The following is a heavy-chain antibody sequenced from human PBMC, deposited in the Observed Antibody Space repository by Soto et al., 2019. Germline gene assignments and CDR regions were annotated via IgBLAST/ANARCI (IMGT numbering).Heavy chain of an antibody. Sequence: GGSLRLSCAASGFTVSSNYMSWVRQAPGKGLEWVSVIYSGGSTYYADSVKGRFTISRHNSKNTLYLQMNSLRAEDTAVYYCARGRYYDSSGYFYDAFDIWGQGTMVTVS. J-gene: IGHJ3*02. D-gene: IGHD3-22*01. V-gene: IGHV3-53*04. CDR3: ARGRYYDSSGYFYDAFDI. CDR1: GFTVSSNY. CDR2: IYSGGST.